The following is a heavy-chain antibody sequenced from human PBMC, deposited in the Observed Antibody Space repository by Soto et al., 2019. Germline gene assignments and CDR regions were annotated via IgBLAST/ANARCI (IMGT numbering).Heavy chain of an antibody. J-gene: IGHJ4*02. D-gene: IGHD3-3*01. CDR3: AKDLALWFSSGNYYLDH. V-gene: IGHV3-30*18. CDR2: ISYHGNNQ. Sequence: QVQLVESGGGVVQPGRSLRLSCAASGFTFKNNGMHWVRQAPGKGLEWVAIISYHGNNQFYADSVKGRFTISRDNSNNTLKLEMNSLGPEDTAVYYCAKDLALWFSSGNYYLDHWGQGTLVTVSS. CDR1: GFTFKNNG.